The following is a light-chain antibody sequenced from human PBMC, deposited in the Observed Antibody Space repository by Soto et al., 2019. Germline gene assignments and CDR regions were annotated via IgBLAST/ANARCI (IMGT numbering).Light chain of an antibody. J-gene: IGKJ1*01. CDR1: KSLSRSY. CDR3: QQYGSSSRT. Sequence: ENVISQCPDTLSITRGESATLSCRASKSLSRSYIAWYQQKPGQAPRLLIYGASSRATGISDRFSGSGSGTDFTLTISSLEPEDFAVYYCQQYGSSSRTLGQGTKVDIK. CDR2: GAS. V-gene: IGKV3-20*01.